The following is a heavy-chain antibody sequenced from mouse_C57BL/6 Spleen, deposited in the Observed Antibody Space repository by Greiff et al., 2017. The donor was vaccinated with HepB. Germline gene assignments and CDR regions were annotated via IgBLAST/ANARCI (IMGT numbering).Heavy chain of an antibody. D-gene: IGHD1-1*01. CDR1: GYSFTDYN. CDR2: INPNYGTT. J-gene: IGHJ4*01. CDR3: ARTRYGSSYDYAMDY. V-gene: IGHV1-39*01. Sequence: EVKLVESGPELVKPGASVKISCKASGYSFTDYNMNWVKQSNGKSLEWIGVINPNYGTTSYNQKFKGKATLTVDQSSSTAYMQLNSLTSEDSAVYYCARTRYGSSYDYAMDYWGQGTSVTVSS.